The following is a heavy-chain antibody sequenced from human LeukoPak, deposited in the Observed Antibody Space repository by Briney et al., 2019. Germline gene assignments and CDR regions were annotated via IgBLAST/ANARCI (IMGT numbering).Heavy chain of an antibody. CDR2: FDPEDGET. V-gene: IGHV1-24*01. J-gene: IGHJ5*02. CDR3: ATVWVAAAGNWFDP. Sequence: ASVKVSCKASGYTFTGYYMHWVRQAPGQGLEWMGGFDPEDGETIYAQKFQGRVTMTEDTSTDTAYMELSSLRSEDTAVYYCATVWVAAAGNWFDPWGQGTLVTVSS. CDR1: GYTFTGYY. D-gene: IGHD6-13*01.